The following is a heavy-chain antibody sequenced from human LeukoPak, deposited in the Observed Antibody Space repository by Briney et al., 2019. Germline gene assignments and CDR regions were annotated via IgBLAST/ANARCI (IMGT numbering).Heavy chain of an antibody. CDR1: GFTFSGYT. J-gene: IGHJ4*02. CDR2: ISSSSSYI. D-gene: IGHD3-9*01. Sequence: GGALRLSCAASGFTFSGYTMNWVRQAPGKGLEWVSSISSSSSYIYYADSVKGRFTISRDNAKKSLYLQMNSLRAEDTAVYYCARDSQRYAGGFDYWGQGTLVTVSS. V-gene: IGHV3-21*01. CDR3: ARDSQRYAGGFDY.